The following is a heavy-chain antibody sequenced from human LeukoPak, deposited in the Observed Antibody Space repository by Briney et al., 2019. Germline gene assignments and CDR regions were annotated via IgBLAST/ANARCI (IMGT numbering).Heavy chain of an antibody. V-gene: IGHV3-23*01. Sequence: GGSLRLSCEASGFTFGAYGMTWVGQAPGKGLEWVSGITGSSTWTYYADSVKGRFTISRYNSKNTLYLQMNSLRAEDTAVYYCARPRWLPSEIADYWGPGTLVTVSS. CDR2: ITGSSTWT. CDR3: ARPRWLPSEIADY. J-gene: IGHJ4*02. CDR1: GFTFGAYG. D-gene: IGHD5-24*01.